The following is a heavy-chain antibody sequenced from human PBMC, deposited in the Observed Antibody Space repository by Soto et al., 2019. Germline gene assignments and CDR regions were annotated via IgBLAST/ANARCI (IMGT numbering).Heavy chain of an antibody. Sequence: GGSLRLSCATSGFTFSNYWIHWVRQAPGEGLVWVSRINPDATTINYADSVKGRLTVSRDNAKNTLYLQMNSLRAEDTAVYYCATAGSYRFDHWGQGTLVTVSS. CDR3: ATAGSYRFDH. V-gene: IGHV3-74*01. CDR2: INPDATTI. CDR1: GFTFSNYW. J-gene: IGHJ4*02. D-gene: IGHD3-10*01.